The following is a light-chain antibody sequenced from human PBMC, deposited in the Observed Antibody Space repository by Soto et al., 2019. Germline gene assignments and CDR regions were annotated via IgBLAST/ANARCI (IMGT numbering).Light chain of an antibody. J-gene: IGLJ2*01. V-gene: IGLV2-14*01. CDR2: DVN. CDR1: SSDLGAYNY. Sequence: QSALTQPASVSGSPGQSITISCTGTSSDLGAYNYVSWYQQHPGKAPKLIIYDVNNRPSGVSNRFSGSKSGSTASLTISGLQPEDEADYYCSSQRTTSILVFGGGTKLTVL. CDR3: SSQRTTSILV.